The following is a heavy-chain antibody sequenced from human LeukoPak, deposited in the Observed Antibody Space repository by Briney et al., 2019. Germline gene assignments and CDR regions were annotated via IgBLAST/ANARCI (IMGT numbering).Heavy chain of an antibody. D-gene: IGHD4-17*01. J-gene: IGHJ5*02. CDR2: IYYSGST. Sequence: PSETLSLTCTVSGGSISSYYWSWIRQPPGKGLEWIGYIYYSGSTYYNPSLKSRVTISVDTSKNQFSLKLSSVTAADTAVYYCAGPTVRVNWFAPWGEGRLVTVS. CDR3: AGPTVRVNWFAP. CDR1: GGSISSYY. V-gene: IGHV4-59*01.